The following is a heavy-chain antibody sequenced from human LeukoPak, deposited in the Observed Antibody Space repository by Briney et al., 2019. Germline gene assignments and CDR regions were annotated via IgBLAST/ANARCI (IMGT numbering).Heavy chain of an antibody. CDR1: GYTSTSYD. D-gene: IGHD6-19*01. CDR2: MSPNSGNT. J-gene: IGHJ4*02. V-gene: IGHV1-8*01. CDR3: ARVIAVAGTGGNFFDY. Sequence: ASVKVSCKASGYTSTSYDINWVRQATGQGLEWVGWMSPNSGNTGSAQKFQGRVTMTRNTSISTAYMELSSLRSEDTAVYYCARVIAVAGTGGNFFDYWGQGTLVTVSS.